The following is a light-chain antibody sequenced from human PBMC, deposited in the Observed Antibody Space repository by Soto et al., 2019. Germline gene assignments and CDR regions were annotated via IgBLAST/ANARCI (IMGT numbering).Light chain of an antibody. CDR1: SSDVGGYDY. CDR2: DVS. J-gene: IGLJ2*01. CDR3: SSYTSSTTQV. Sequence: QSALTQPASVSGSPGQSITISCTGTSSDVGGYDYVSWYQQHPGKAPKLMIFDVSNRPSGVSNRFSGSKSGSTASLTISGLQAEDEADYYCSSYTSSTTQVFGGGTKVTVL. V-gene: IGLV2-14*03.